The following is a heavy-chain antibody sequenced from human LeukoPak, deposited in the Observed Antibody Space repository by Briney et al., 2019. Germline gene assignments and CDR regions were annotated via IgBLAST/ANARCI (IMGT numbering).Heavy chain of an antibody. CDR3: ARGNYYNMDV. Sequence: PGGSLRLSCAASGFTFSSYAMHWVRQAPGKGLEWVAVISYDGSNKYYADSVKGRFTISRDNAKNTLYLQMNSLRAEDTAVYYCARGNYYNMDVWGQGTTVTVSS. CDR2: ISYDGSNK. CDR1: GFTFSSYA. J-gene: IGHJ6*02. V-gene: IGHV3-30-3*01.